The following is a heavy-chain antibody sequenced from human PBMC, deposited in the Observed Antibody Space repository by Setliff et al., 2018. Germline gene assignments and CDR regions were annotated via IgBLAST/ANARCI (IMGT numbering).Heavy chain of an antibody. CDR3: ARLSPYNTGPPFDY. CDR1: GVSVSRHY. Sequence: ETLSLTCIVSGVSVSRHYWSWIRQPPGKTLEWIGYIYTGGSTTYNPSLKSRVTLSLDTSKNHLSLNLTSVTAADTAVYYCARLSPYNTGPPFDYWGQGTLVTVSS. CDR2: IYTGGST. J-gene: IGHJ4*02. D-gene: IGHD2-8*02. V-gene: IGHV4-4*08.